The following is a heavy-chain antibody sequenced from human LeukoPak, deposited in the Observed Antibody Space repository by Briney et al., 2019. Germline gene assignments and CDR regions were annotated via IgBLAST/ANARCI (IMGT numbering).Heavy chain of an antibody. V-gene: IGHV3-48*03. Sequence: GGSLRLSCAASGFTFSSYEMNWVRQAPGKGLEWVSYIGSSGSTIYYADSVKGRFTISRDNAKNSLYLQMNSLRAEDTAVYYCARGVRFLEWLPNYYYYYMDVWGKGTTVTVSS. J-gene: IGHJ6*03. CDR1: GFTFSSYE. CDR3: ARGVRFLEWLPNYYYYYMDV. D-gene: IGHD3-3*01. CDR2: IGSSGSTI.